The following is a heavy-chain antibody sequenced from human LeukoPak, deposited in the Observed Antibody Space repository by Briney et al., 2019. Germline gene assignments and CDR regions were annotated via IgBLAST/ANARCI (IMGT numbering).Heavy chain of an antibody. Sequence: ASVTVSFTSSGYTFTIYYMHWVRQAPGQGLEWMGIINPSGGSTSYAQKFQGRVTMTRDTSTSTVYMELSSLRSEDTAVYYCARWGYYDSSGPFDYWGQGTLVTVSS. CDR3: ARWGYYDSSGPFDY. J-gene: IGHJ4*02. CDR2: INPSGGST. D-gene: IGHD3-22*01. V-gene: IGHV1-46*01. CDR1: GYTFTIYY.